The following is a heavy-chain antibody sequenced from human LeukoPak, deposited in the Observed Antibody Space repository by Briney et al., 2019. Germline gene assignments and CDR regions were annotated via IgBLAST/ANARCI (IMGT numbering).Heavy chain of an antibody. V-gene: IGHV4-34*01. CDR2: INHSGST. Sequence: SETLSLTCAAYGGSFSGYYWSWIRQPPGKGLEWIGEINHSGSTNYNPSLKSRVTISVDTSKNQFSLKLSSVTAADTAVYYCARGRGYCSGGSCSTFIDYWGQGTLVTVSS. CDR3: ARGRGYCSGGSCSTFIDY. J-gene: IGHJ4*02. D-gene: IGHD2-15*01. CDR1: GGSFSGYY.